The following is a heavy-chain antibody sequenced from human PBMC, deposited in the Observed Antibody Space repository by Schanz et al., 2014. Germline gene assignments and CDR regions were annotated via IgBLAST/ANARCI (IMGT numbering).Heavy chain of an antibody. CDR3: AKAADWPVTRFDP. D-gene: IGHD4-4*01. V-gene: IGHV3-NL1*01. Sequence: QVQLVESGGGVVQPGRSLRLSCAASGFNFGSHGMHWVRQAPGKGLEWVSALSEGGGGTHYADSVRGRFTITSDSSKNTLYRQMSSLRADDTAVYYCAKAADWPVTRFDPWGQGTLVTVSS. J-gene: IGHJ5*02. CDR2: LSEGGGGT. CDR1: GFNFGSHG.